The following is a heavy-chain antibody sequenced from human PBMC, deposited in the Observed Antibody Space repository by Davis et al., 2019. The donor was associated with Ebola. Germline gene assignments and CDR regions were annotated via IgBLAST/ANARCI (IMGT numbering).Heavy chain of an antibody. Sequence: PGGSLRLSCAASGFTFSTYCMGWVRQAPGKGLEWVASITGSSSYLSYADSMKGRVAISRNNAKNSVYLQMNSLRGEDTAVYYCARDEDCSTSSCFRSYYYGLDVWGQGTTVTV. V-gene: IGHV3-21*01. D-gene: IGHD2-2*01. J-gene: IGHJ6*02. CDR2: ITGSSSYL. CDR1: GFTFSTYC. CDR3: ARDEDCSTSSCFRSYYYGLDV.